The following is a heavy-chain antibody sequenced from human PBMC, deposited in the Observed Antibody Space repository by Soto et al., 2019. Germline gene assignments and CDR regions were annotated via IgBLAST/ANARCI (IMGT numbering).Heavy chain of an antibody. D-gene: IGHD4-4*01. J-gene: IGHJ4*02. CDR2: IRPDGTET. Sequence: EVQLVQSGGGLVQPGGSLRLSCVGSGFTFTAFYMNWVRQAPGKGLEWVANIRPDGTETNYVESVRGRFTTSRDNAKKSLFLQMNSLSADDTAVYYGAGWGGHDYNYWGQGILVTVSS. CDR3: AGWGGHDYNY. V-gene: IGHV3-7*03. CDR1: GFTFTAFY.